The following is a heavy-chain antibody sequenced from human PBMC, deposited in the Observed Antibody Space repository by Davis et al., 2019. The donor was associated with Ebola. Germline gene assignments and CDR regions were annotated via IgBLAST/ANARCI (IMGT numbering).Heavy chain of an antibody. CDR1: GGSLNNYA. V-gene: IGHV1-69*13. Sequence: SVKVSCKASGGSLNNYAISWVRQAPGQGLEWMGGIIPLFGSATNAQNFEGRVTVTADGSTSTAYMDLSRLTSDDTAVYYCARVGDCSDGTCYWLRDENWGQGTLVTVSS. J-gene: IGHJ4*02. D-gene: IGHD2-15*01. CDR2: IIPLFGSA. CDR3: ARVGDCSDGTCYWLRDEN.